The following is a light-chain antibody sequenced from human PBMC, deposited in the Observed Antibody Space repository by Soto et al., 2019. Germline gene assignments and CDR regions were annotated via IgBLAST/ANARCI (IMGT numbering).Light chain of an antibody. J-gene: IGKJ4*01. CDR2: GAS. V-gene: IGKV3D-15*01. Sequence: EILMTQSPATLSVSLGERATLSCRASQSVYGNLAWYQQKPGQAPRLRVFGASTMAAGVPARFSGGGSVTDYTFNISSLHSEEFAVYYLQQYNNWPLLSFGGGPKVEI. CDR3: QQYNNWPLLS. CDR1: QSVYGN.